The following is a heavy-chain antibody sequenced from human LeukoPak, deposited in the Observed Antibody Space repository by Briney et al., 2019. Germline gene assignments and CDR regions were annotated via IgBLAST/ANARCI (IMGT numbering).Heavy chain of an antibody. CDR2: INHSGST. J-gene: IGHJ5*02. V-gene: IGHV4-34*01. CDR3: ARRKSSSWYGEGWFDP. D-gene: IGHD6-13*01. Sequence: PSETLSLSCAVYGGSFSGYYWSWIRQPPGKGLEWIGEINHSGSTNYNPSLKSRVTISVDTSKKQFSLKLSSVTAADTAVYYCARRKSSSWYGEGWFDPWGQGTLVTVSS. CDR1: GGSFSGYY.